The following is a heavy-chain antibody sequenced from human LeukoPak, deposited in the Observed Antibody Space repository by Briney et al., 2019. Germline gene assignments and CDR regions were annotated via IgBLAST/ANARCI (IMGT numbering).Heavy chain of an antibody. V-gene: IGHV4-30-2*01. CDR3: ATRYGSGSYLVY. D-gene: IGHD3-10*01. CDR2: IYHSGST. CDR1: GGSISSGGYS. J-gene: IGHJ4*02. Sequence: SETLSLTCAVSGGSISSGGYSWSWIRQPPGKGLEWIGYIYHSGSTYYNPSLKSRVTISVDRSKNQFSLKLSSVTPADTAVYYCATRYGSGSYLVYWGQGALVTVSS.